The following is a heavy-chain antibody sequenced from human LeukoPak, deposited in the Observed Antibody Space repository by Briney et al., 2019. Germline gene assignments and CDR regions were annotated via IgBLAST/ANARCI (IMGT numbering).Heavy chain of an antibody. D-gene: IGHD3-22*01. Sequence: ASETLSLTCAVSDGSISSGGYSWSWIRQPPGKGLEWIGYIYHSGSTYYNPSLKSRVTISVDRSKNQFSLKLSSVTAADTAVYYCARAPYYYDSSGDRYYFDYWGQGTLVTVSS. V-gene: IGHV4-30-2*01. J-gene: IGHJ4*02. CDR1: DGSISSGGYS. CDR2: IYHSGST. CDR3: ARAPYYYDSSGDRYYFDY.